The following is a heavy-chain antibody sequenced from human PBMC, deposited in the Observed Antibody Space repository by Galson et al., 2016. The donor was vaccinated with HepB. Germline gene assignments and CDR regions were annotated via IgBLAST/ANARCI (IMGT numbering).Heavy chain of an antibody. J-gene: IGHJ2*01. V-gene: IGHV3-21*01. CDR1: GFTFSSNT. D-gene: IGHD1-26*01. CDR2: IGGSGGHI. Sequence: SLRLSCAASGFTFSSNTINWVRQAPGTGLEWVSSIGGSGGHIYYADSVKGRFTISRDNARNSLYLQMNSLRAEDTAVYYCARMRGSYSWYFDIWGRGTLVAVSS. CDR3: ARMRGSYSWYFDI.